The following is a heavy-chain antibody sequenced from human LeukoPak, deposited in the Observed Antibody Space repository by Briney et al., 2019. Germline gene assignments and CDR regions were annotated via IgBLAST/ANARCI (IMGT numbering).Heavy chain of an antibody. D-gene: IGHD6-13*01. CDR3: ARGGGSSWFARYFDY. CDR2: IYYSGST. V-gene: IGHV4-61*01. J-gene: IGHJ4*02. CDR1: GDSISSRSYY. Sequence: SETLSLTCTVSGDSISSRSYYWSWIRQPPGKGLEWIGYIYYSGSTNYNPSLKSRVTISVDTSKNQFSLKLSSVTAADTAVYYCARGGGSSWFARYFDYWGQGTLVTVSS.